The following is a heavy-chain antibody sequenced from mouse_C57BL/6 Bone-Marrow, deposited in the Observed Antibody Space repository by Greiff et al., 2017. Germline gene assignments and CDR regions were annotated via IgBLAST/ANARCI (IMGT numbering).Heavy chain of an antibody. CDR3: ARGGLYGNYGAY. CDR1: GYAFTNYL. J-gene: IGHJ3*01. Sequence: VQLQQSGAELVRPGTSVKVSCKASGYAFTNYLIEWVKQRPGQGLEWIGVINPGSGGTNYNEKVKGKATLTADKSSSTAYMQLSSLTSEDSAVYVGARGGLYGNYGAYWGQGTLVTVAA. D-gene: IGHD2-1*01. CDR2: INPGSGGT. V-gene: IGHV1-54*01.